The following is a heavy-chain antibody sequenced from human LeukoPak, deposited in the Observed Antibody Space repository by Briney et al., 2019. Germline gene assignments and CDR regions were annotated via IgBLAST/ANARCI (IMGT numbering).Heavy chain of an antibody. CDR2: MYYSGST. J-gene: IGHJ5*02. CDR3: ARHGTTGTNLNWFDP. CDR1: GGSISSSSYY. Sequence: PSETLSLTCTVSGGSISSSSYYWGWIRQPPGKGLEWIGSMYYSGSTYYNPSLKSRVTISVDTSKNQFSLKVSSVTAADTAVYYCARHGTTGTNLNWFDPWGQGTLVTVSS. D-gene: IGHD1-1*01. V-gene: IGHV4-39*01.